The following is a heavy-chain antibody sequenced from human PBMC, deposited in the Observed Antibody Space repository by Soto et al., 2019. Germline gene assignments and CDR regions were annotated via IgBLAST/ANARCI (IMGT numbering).Heavy chain of an antibody. Sequence: GASVKVSCKASGYTFTSYAMHWVRQAPGQRHEWMGWINADNGKTKYSQNFQGRVTIGRDTYASTDYMELSSLRSEDTAVYFCARGYYGSGSYWDNWGQGNLVTVSS. J-gene: IGHJ4*02. CDR3: ARGYYGSGSYWDN. CDR1: GYTFTSYA. CDR2: INADNGKT. V-gene: IGHV1-3*01. D-gene: IGHD3-10*01.